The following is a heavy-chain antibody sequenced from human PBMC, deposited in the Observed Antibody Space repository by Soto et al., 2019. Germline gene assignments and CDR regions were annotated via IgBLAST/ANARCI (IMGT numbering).Heavy chain of an antibody. J-gene: IGHJ4*02. CDR3: ARAIKNPYSSSWSNFDY. V-gene: IGHV1-2*04. CDR2: INPNSGGT. CDR1: GYTFTGYY. D-gene: IGHD6-13*01. Sequence: QVQLVQSGAEVKKPGASVKVSCKASGYTFTGYYMHWVRQAPGQGLEWMGWINPNSGGTNYAQKFQGWVTMTRDTSISTAYMELSRLRSDDTAVYYCARAIKNPYSSSWSNFDYWGQGTLVTVSS.